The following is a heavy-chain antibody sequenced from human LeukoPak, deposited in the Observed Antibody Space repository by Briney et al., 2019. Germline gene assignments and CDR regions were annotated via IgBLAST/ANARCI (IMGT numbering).Heavy chain of an antibody. D-gene: IGHD1-1*01. CDR1: GGSISSNSYY. V-gene: IGHV4-39*01. Sequence: SETLSLTCTVSGGSISSNSYYWGWIRQPPGKGLELIGSIYYSGSTYYNPSLKNRVTISVDTSKNQFSLKLSSVTAADTAVYYCARSLSTTGLRWGQGTLVTVSS. CDR2: IYYSGST. J-gene: IGHJ4*02. CDR3: ARSLSTTGLR.